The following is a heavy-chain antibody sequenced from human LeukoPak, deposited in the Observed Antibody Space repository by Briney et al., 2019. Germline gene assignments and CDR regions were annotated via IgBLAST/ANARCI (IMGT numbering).Heavy chain of an antibody. CDR3: ARDPGYYDSSGYVYFDY. J-gene: IGHJ4*02. D-gene: IGHD3-22*01. Sequence: PGGSLRLSCVVSGFTFSSCSMNWVRQAPGKGLEWVSYISSSSTTRYYADSVKGRFTISRDNSKNTLYLQMNSLRAEDTAVYYCARDPGYYDSSGYVYFDYWGQGTLVTVSS. V-gene: IGHV3-48*01. CDR2: ISSSSTTR. CDR1: GFTFSSCS.